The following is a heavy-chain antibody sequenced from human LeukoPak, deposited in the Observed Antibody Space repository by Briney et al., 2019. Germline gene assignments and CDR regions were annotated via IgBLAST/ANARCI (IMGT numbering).Heavy chain of an antibody. CDR2: IYYSGST. D-gene: IGHD3-10*01. J-gene: IGHJ5*02. Sequence: SETLSLTCTVSGGSISSSSYYWGWIRQPPGKGLEWIGSIYYSGSTYYNPSLKSRVTISVDTSKNQFSLKLSSVTAADTAVYYYARRVMVRGVIITLSWFDPWGQGTLVTVSS. CDR3: ARRVMVRGVIITLSWFDP. CDR1: GGSISSSSYY. V-gene: IGHV4-39*01.